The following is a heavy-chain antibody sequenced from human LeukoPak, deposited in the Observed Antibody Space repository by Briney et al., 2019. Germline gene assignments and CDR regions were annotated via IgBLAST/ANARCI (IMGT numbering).Heavy chain of an antibody. CDR2: INHSGST. CDR3: ARSTGDDAFDI. J-gene: IGHJ3*02. V-gene: IGHV4-34*01. D-gene: IGHD7-27*01. CDR1: GGSFSGYY. Sequence: SETLSLTCAVYGGSFSGYYWSWIRQPPGKGLEWIGEINHSGSTNYNPSLKSRVTISVDTSKNQFSLKLSSVTAADTAVYYCARSTGDDAFDIWGQGTMVTVSS.